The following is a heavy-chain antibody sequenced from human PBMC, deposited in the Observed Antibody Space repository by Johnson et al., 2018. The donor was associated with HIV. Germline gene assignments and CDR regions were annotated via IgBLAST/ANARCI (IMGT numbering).Heavy chain of an antibody. CDR1: GFTFSSYA. J-gene: IGHJ3*02. CDR2: ISYDGSNK. Sequence: QVQLVESGGGVVQPGRSLRLSCAASGFTFSSYAMHWVRQAPGKGLEWVAVISYDGSNKYYVDSVKGRFTISRDNSKNTLYLQMNSLRGEDTAVYYCARSMYWPDAFDIWGQGTMVTVSS. CDR3: ARSMYWPDAFDI. D-gene: IGHD2-8*02. V-gene: IGHV3-30*14.